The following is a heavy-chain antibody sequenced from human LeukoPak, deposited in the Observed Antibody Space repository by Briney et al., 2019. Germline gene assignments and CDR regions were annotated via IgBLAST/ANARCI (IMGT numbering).Heavy chain of an antibody. D-gene: IGHD2-2*01. CDR3: ARSRGNHCSSTSCYSFYYYMDV. CDR1: GYTFTGYY. Sequence: ASVKVSCKASGYTFTGYYMHWVRQAPGQGLEWMGGIIPIFGTANYAQKFQGRVTITMDESTSTAYMELSSLRSEDTAVYYCARSRGNHCSSTSCYSFYYYMDVWGKGTTVTVSS. J-gene: IGHJ6*03. V-gene: IGHV1-69*05. CDR2: IIPIFGTA.